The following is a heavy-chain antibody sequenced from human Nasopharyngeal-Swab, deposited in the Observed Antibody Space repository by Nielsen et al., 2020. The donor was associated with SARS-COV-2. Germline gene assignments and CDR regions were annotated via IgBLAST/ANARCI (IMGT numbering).Heavy chain of an antibody. D-gene: IGHD2-21*01. Sequence: SDTLSLTVTVSGCAISIGGYYWCWIRQHPGKGLEWIGYIYYSGSTYYNPSLKSRVTISVDTSKNQFSLKLSSVTAADTAVYYCAREAYLKPFDYWGQGTLVTVSS. V-gene: IGHV4-31*03. J-gene: IGHJ4*02. CDR2: IYYSGST. CDR3: AREAYLKPFDY. CDR1: GCAISIGGYY.